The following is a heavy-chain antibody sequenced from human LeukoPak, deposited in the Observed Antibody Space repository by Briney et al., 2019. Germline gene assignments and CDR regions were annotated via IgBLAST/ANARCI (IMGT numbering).Heavy chain of an antibody. CDR1: GGTFSSYA. CDR2: IIPIFGTA. V-gene: IGHV1-69*01. D-gene: IGHD6-6*01. CDR3: ASIGGLAARSYYYYMDV. J-gene: IGHJ6*03. Sequence: SVKVSCKASGGTFSSYAISWVRQAPGQGLEWMGGIIPIFGTANYAQKFQGRVTITADESTSTAYMELSSLRSEGTAVYYCASIGGLAARSYYYYMDVWRKGTTVTVSS.